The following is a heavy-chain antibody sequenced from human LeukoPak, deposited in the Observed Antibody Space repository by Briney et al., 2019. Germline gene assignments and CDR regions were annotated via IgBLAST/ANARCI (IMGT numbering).Heavy chain of an antibody. D-gene: IGHD3-3*01. CDR3: AVTRLGGYYLFDY. CDR1: GGSISSSSYY. V-gene: IGHV4-39*07. Sequence: SETLSLTCTVSGGSISSSSYYWGWIRQPPGKGLEWIGSIYYSGSTYYNPSLKSRVTISVDTSKNQFSLKLSSVTAADTAVYYCAVTRLGGYYLFDYWGQGTLVTVSS. CDR2: IYYSGST. J-gene: IGHJ4*02.